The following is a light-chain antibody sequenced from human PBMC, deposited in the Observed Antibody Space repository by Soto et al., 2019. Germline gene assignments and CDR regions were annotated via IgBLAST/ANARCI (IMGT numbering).Light chain of an antibody. CDR3: SSYAGTYIHVV. CDR2: EVN. Sequence: QSVLTQPPSASGSPGQSVTISCTGTSSDVGAYNYVSWYQQHPGKAPTLMIYEVNKPPSGVPDRFSGSKSGNTASLTVSGLQAEDEAEYYCSSYAGTYIHVVFGGGTKLTVL. V-gene: IGLV2-8*01. J-gene: IGLJ2*01. CDR1: SSDVGAYNY.